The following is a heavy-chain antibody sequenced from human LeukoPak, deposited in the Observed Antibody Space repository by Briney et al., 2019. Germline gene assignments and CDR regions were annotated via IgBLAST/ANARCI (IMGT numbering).Heavy chain of an antibody. Sequence: SVKVSCKASGGTFSSYAISWVRQAPGQGLEWMGGIIPIFGTANYAQKFQGRVTITADESTSTAYMELSSLRSEDTAVYYCARESFNCSGGSCYSEGFDYWGQGTLVTVSS. J-gene: IGHJ4*02. CDR3: ARESFNCSGGSCYSEGFDY. CDR1: GGTFSSYA. CDR2: IIPIFGTA. D-gene: IGHD2-15*01. V-gene: IGHV1-69*13.